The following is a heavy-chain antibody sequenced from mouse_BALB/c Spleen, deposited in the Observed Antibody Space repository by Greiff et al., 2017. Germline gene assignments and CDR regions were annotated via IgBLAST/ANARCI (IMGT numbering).Heavy chain of an antibody. J-gene: IGHJ4*01. V-gene: IGHV1-9*01. CDR2: ILPGSGST. CDR1: GYTFSSYW. CDR3: ARYYYGSSPYYYAMDY. D-gene: IGHD1-1*01. Sequence: VQLQQSGAELMKPGASVKISCKATGYTFSSYWIEWVKQRPGHGLEWIGEILPGSGSTNYNEKFKGKATFTADTSSNTAYMQLSSLTSEDSAVYYCARYYYGSSPYYYAMDYWGQGTSVTVSS.